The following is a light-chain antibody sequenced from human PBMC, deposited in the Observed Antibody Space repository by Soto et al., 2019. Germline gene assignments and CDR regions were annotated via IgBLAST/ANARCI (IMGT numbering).Light chain of an antibody. CDR3: QQSYSTPRIT. CDR1: QSVSSN. J-gene: IGKJ3*01. V-gene: IGKV3-15*01. CDR2: GAS. Sequence: EIVMTQSPATLSVSPGERATLSCRASQSVSSNLAWYQQKPGQAPRLLIYGASTRATGISARFSGSGSGTEFTLTISSLQSEDFAAYYCQQSYSTPRITFGPGTKVDIK.